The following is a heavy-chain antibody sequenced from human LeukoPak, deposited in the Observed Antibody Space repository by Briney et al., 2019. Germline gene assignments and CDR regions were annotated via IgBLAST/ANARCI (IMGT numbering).Heavy chain of an antibody. Sequence: EASVRVSCKTSGYTFSNFGINWVRQAPGQGLEWMGWISGNNDNPNYGQKFQGRFTVTTDSSTSTAYMELRNLTFDDTAVYYCARDGTSTDDYWGQGTLVTASS. CDR2: ISGNNDNP. J-gene: IGHJ4*02. V-gene: IGHV1-18*01. D-gene: IGHD2-2*01. CDR1: GYTFSNFG. CDR3: ARDGTSTDDY.